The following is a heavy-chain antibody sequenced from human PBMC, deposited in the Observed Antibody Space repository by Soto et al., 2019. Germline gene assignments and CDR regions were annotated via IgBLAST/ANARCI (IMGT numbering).Heavy chain of an antibody. CDR3: ARSGVNYDSSGYYPPFDY. CDR1: GGSISSGGYY. CDR2: IYYSGST. V-gene: IGHV4-31*03. J-gene: IGHJ4*02. Sequence: SETLSLTCTVSGGSISSGGYYWSWIRQHPGKGLEWIGYIYYSGSTYYNPSLKSRVTISVDTSKSQFSLKLSSVTAADTAVYYCARSGVNYDSSGYYPPFDYWGQGTLVTVSS. D-gene: IGHD3-22*01.